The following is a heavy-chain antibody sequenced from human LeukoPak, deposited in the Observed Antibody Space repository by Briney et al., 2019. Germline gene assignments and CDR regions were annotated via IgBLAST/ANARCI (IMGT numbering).Heavy chain of an antibody. D-gene: IGHD3-3*01. CDR1: GYTFTGYY. Sequence: GASVKVSCKASGYTFTGYYMHWVRQAPGQGLEWMGWINPNSGGTNYAQKFQGRVTMTRDTSISPAYMELSRLRSDDTAVYYCARRNGITIFGVVRGTEFDPWGQGTLVTVSS. CDR2: INPNSGGT. V-gene: IGHV1-2*02. J-gene: IGHJ5*02. CDR3: ARRNGITIFGVVRGTEFDP.